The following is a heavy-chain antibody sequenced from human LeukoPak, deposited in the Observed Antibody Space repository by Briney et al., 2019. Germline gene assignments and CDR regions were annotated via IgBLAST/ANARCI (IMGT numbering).Heavy chain of an antibody. J-gene: IGHJ3*02. V-gene: IGHV4-59*01. CDR3: ARDSGTYDSSGYYHDAFDI. CDR1: GGSISGYY. D-gene: IGHD3-22*01. CDR2: IYYSGST. Sequence: PSETLSLTCTVSGGSISGYYWSWIRQPPGKGLEWIGYIYYSGSTNYNPSLKSRVTISVDTSKNQFSLKLSSVTAADTAVYYCARDSGTYDSSGYYHDAFDIWGQGTMVTVSS.